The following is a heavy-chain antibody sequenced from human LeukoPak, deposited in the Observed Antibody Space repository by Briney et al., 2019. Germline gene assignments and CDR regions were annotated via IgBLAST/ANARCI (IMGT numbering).Heavy chain of an antibody. V-gene: IGHV1-18*01. CDR2: ISAYNGNT. CDR3: AREGLRYLDWTTHYGMDV. J-gene: IGHJ6*02. D-gene: IGHD3-9*01. CDR1: GYTFTSYG. Sequence: ASVKVSCKASGYTFTSYGISWVRQAPGQGLEWMGWISAYNGNTNYAQKLQGRVTMTTDTSTSTAYMELRSLRSDDTAVYYCAREGLRYLDWTTHYGMDVWGQGTTVTVSS.